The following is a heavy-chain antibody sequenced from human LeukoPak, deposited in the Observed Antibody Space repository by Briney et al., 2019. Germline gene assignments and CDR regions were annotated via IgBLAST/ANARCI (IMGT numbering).Heavy chain of an antibody. CDR2: IYYSGST. CDR1: GGSISSYY. Sequence: PSETLSLTCTVSGGSISSYYWSWIRQHPGKGLEWIGYIYYSGSTYYNPSLKSRVTISVDTSKNQFSLKLSSVTAADTAVYYCARELLYYDILYGMDVWGQGTTVTVSS. D-gene: IGHD3-9*01. J-gene: IGHJ6*02. V-gene: IGHV4-59*06. CDR3: ARELLYYDILYGMDV.